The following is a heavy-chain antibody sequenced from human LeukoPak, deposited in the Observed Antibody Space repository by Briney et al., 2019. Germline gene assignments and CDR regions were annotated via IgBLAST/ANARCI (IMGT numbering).Heavy chain of an antibody. V-gene: IGHV4-59*01. J-gene: IGHJ4*02. CDR3: ARVFRAAIFDY. CDR1: GVSISGYY. Sequence: SETLSLTCTLSGVSISGYYWGWIRQPPGKGLEWIGYIYDSGGTNYNPSLKSRVTISADTSKNQFSLKLSSVTAADTAVYYCARVFRAAIFDYWGQGTLVTVSS. D-gene: IGHD6-25*01. CDR2: IYDSGGT.